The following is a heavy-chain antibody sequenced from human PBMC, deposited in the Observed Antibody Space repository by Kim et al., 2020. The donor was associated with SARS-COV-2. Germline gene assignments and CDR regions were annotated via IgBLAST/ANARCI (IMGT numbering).Heavy chain of an antibody. CDR3: AKFGDRSSSWCFDY. Sequence: GGSLRLSCAASGFTFSNYAMSWVRQAPGKGLEWVSGISGSGGSTYYADSVKGRFTISRDNSKNTLYLQMNSLRDEDTAVYYCAKFGDRSSSWCFDYWGQGTLVTVSS. CDR2: ISGSGGST. V-gene: IGHV3-23*01. D-gene: IGHD6-13*01. J-gene: IGHJ4*02. CDR1: GFTFSNYA.